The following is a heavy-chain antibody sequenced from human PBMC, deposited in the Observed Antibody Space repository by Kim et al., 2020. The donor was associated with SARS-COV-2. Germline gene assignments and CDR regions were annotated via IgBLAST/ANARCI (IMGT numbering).Heavy chain of an antibody. V-gene: IGHV1-69*13. CDR1: GGTFSSYA. J-gene: IGHJ4*02. CDR2: IIPIFGTA. CDR3: AREHEAMGQTHLDY. D-gene: IGHD5-18*01. Sequence: SVKVSCKASGGTFSSYAISWVRQAPGQGLEWMGGIIPIFGTANYAQKFQGRVTITADESTSTAYMELSSLRSEDTAVYYCAREHEAMGQTHLDYWGQGTLVTVSS.